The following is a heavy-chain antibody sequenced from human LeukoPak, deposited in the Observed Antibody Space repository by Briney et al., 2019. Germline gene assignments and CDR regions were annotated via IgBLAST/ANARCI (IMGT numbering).Heavy chain of an antibody. CDR1: GFTFDDYA. V-gene: IGHV3-9*01. J-gene: IGHJ4*02. D-gene: IGHD5-12*01. Sequence: GGSLRLSCAASGFTFDDYAMHWVRQAPGKGLEWVSGISWNSGSIGYADSVKGRFTISRDNAKNSMYLQMNSLRAEDTALYYCAKGTGQWLRSQYYFDYWGQGTLVTVSS. CDR3: AKGTGQWLRSQYYFDY. CDR2: ISWNSGSI.